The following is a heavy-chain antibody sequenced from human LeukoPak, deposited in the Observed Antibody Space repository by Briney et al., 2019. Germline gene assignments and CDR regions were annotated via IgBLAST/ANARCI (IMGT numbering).Heavy chain of an antibody. CDR3: AKGGHDYSNYVNYYYYYMDV. J-gene: IGHJ6*03. V-gene: IGHV3-30*02. D-gene: IGHD4-11*01. CDR1: GFTFSSYS. Sequence: GGSLRLSCAASGFTFSSYSMNWVRQAPGKGLEWVAFIRYDGSNKYYADSVKGRFTISRDNSKNTLYLQMNSLRAEDTAVYYCAKGGHDYSNYVNYYYYYMDVWGKGTTVTVSS. CDR2: IRYDGSNK.